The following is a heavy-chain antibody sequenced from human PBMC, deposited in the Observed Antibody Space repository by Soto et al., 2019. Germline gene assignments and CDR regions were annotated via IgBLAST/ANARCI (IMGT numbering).Heavy chain of an antibody. J-gene: IGHJ4*02. V-gene: IGHV4-31*03. Sequence: PSVTLSLSCTVAGGSLKGGGYYLTWIRQHPGKGLEWIGSVYYSGSTNYNPSLKSRVTISVDTSKNQFSLKLSSVSAADTAVYYCARGAGGNFYFDYWGQGTLVTVSS. CDR2: VYYSGST. CDR3: ARGAGGNFYFDY. D-gene: IGHD2-21*02. CDR1: GGSLKGGGYY.